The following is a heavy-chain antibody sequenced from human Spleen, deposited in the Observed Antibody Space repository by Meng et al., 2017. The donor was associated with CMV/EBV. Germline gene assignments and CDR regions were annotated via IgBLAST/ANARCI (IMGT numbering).Heavy chain of an antibody. D-gene: IGHD3-3*01. CDR1: GFTFSSFE. CDR2: ISSRGDER. J-gene: IGHJ4*02. Sequence: GESLKISCAASGFTFSSFEMNWVRQAPGKGLEWVSHISSRGDERYYADSVKGRFTVSRDNAKNSLFLRMTSLRVEDTAVYYCVLKAGYDWGQGTLVTVSS. V-gene: IGHV3-48*03. CDR3: VLKAGYD.